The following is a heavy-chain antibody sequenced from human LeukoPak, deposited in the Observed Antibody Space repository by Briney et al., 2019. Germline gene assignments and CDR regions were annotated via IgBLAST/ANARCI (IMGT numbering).Heavy chain of an antibody. D-gene: IGHD4-11*01. CDR2: ISAYNGYT. J-gene: IGHJ1*01. Sequence: ASVKVSCKASGGTFSSYAVSWVRQAPGQGLEWMGWISAYNGYTNYAQKLQVRVTMTTDTSTSTAYMELRSLTSDDTAVYYCARDKAVTTELTQYFQHWGQGTLVIVSS. CDR3: ARDKAVTTELTQYFQH. V-gene: IGHV1-18*01. CDR1: GGTFSSYA.